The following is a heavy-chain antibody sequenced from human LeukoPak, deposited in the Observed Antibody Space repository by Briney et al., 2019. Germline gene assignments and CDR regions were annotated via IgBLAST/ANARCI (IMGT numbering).Heavy chain of an antibody. CDR2: ITTSDGNT. D-gene: IGHD7-27*01. J-gene: IGHJ4*02. CDR1: GFTSSSYT. V-gene: IGHV3-23*01. CDR3: AKDGGLWVSAHWGDS. Sequence: QPGGSLRLSCAASGFTSSSYTMSWVRQAPGKGLEWVSTITTSDGNTYYADSVKGRFTVSRDNSKNTLFLQMNSLRAEDTAVYYCAKDGGLWVSAHWGDSWGRGTLVTVSS.